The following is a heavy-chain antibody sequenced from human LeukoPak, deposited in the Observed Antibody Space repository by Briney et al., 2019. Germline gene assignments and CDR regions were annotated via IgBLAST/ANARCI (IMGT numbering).Heavy chain of an antibody. D-gene: IGHD1-26*01. Sequence: GGSLRLSCAASGFTFSDSYMTWVRQAPGKGVEWVAYISESGHDINYSDSVKGRFTISRDNAKNSLYLQMSSLRAEDTAVYYCARDPYSGGYGDYYFYYMDVWGKGTTVTISS. CDR3: ARDPYSGGYGDYYFYYMDV. V-gene: IGHV3-11*04. CDR1: GFTFSDSY. CDR2: ISESGHDI. J-gene: IGHJ6*03.